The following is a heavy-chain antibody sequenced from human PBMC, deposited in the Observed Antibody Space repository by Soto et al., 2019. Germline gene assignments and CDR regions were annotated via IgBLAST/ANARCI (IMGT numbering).Heavy chain of an antibody. CDR1: GYTFTSYG. D-gene: IGHD3-9*01. CDR3: ASDGVQYYDILTGYWKN. J-gene: IGHJ4*02. CDR2: SSAYHGNT. V-gene: IGHV1-18*01. Sequence: QVQLVQSGAEVKKPGASVKVSCKASGYTFTSYGISWVRQAPGQGLEWMGWSSAYHGNTNYAQKLQGRVTMTTDTSTSTAYMELRSLRSDDTAVYYCASDGVQYYDILTGYWKNWGQGTLVTVSS.